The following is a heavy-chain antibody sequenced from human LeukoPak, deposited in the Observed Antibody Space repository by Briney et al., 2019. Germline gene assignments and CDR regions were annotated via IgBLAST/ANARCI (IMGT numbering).Heavy chain of an antibody. J-gene: IGHJ6*02. D-gene: IGHD2-8*02. CDR1: GFAVSTNY. V-gene: IGHV3-66*01. Sequence: PGGSLRLSCAASGFAVSTNYMSWVRQAPGKGLEWVSVIYSGGSTYYADSVKGRFTISRDNSKNTLYLQMNSLRAEDTAVYYCARDAGGYGMDVWGQGTTVTVSS. CDR3: ARDAGGYGMDV. CDR2: IYSGGST.